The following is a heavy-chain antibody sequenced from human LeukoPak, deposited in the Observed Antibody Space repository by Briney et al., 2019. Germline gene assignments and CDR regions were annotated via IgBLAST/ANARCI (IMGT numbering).Heavy chain of an antibody. J-gene: IGHJ4*02. D-gene: IGHD2-2*01. Sequence: PGGSLRLSCTASECTLSNYAMSWVRQAPGKGLEWVSAIRSSGGTRDYADSVKGRFTISRDNSKNTLYLQMNSLRAEDTAVYYCAKRFCTSAVCSFFDSWGPGTLVTVSS. CDR3: AKRFCTSAVCSFFDS. V-gene: IGHV3-23*01. CDR2: IRSSGGTR. CDR1: ECTLSNYA.